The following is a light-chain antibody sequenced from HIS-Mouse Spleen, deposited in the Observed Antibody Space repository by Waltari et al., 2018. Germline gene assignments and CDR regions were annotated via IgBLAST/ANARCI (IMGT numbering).Light chain of an antibody. CDR1: SSDVGSYNR. CDR2: EVS. Sequence: QSALTQPPSVSGSPGQSVTISCTGTSSDVGSYNRVSGYQQPPGTAPKLMIYEVSNRPSGVPDRFSGSKSGNTASLTIPGLQAEDEADYYCSLYTSSSTLVFGGGTKLTVL. J-gene: IGLJ2*01. V-gene: IGLV2-18*01. CDR3: SLYTSSSTLV.